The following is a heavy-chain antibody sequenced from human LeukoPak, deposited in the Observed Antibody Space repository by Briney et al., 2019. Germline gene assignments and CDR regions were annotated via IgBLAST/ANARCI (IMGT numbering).Heavy chain of an antibody. D-gene: IGHD1-26*01. CDR1: GYTFTSYD. Sequence: GASVKVSCKASGYTFTSYDINWVRQATRQGPEWMGWMNPNSGNTGYAQKFQGRVTMTRNTSTSTAYMELSSLRFEDTAVYYCARAKSGSYSETGFDNWGQGTLVTVSS. CDR2: MNPNSGNT. J-gene: IGHJ4*02. CDR3: ARAKSGSYSETGFDN. V-gene: IGHV1-8*01.